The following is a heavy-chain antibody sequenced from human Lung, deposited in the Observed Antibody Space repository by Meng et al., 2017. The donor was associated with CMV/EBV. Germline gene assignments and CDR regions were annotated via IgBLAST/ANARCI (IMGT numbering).Heavy chain of an antibody. CDR3: ARASYGSGSPLGESWFDP. CDR2: IHSSGST. CDR1: GGSISSGGYY. D-gene: IGHD3-10*01. V-gene: IGHV4-31*03. Sequence: VPPQEAGPGLVKPSQTLSLPCTVSGGSISSGGYYWSWIRQHPGKGLEWIGYIHSSGSTYYNPSLRSRLTISVDTSKNQFSLKLSSVTAADTAVYYCARASYGSGSPLGESWFDPWGQGTLVTVSS. J-gene: IGHJ5*02.